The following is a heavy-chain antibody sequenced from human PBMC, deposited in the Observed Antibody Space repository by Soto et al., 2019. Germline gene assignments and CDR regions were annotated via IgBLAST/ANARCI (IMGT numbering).Heavy chain of an antibody. V-gene: IGHV4-30-4*01. J-gene: IGHJ4*02. CDR2: IYEGGRT. Sequence: PSETLSLTCTVSGGSISSGEYYWTWIRQPPGKGLEWIGHIYEGGRTYSNPSLMGRATISLDTSKNLFSLNLKSVTAADTAVYYCTRGPSGDKVDFWGQGLLVTVSS. CDR1: GGSISSGEYY. CDR3: TRGPSGDKVDF. D-gene: IGHD7-27*01.